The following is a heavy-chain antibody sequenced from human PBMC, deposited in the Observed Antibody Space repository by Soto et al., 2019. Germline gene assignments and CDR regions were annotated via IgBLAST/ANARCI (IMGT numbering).Heavy chain of an antibody. CDR1: GFSFSTYA. D-gene: IGHD2-21*01. J-gene: IGHJ4*02. CDR3: AKDGSLCGGGGNCFYFFDF. V-gene: IGHV3-23*01. CDR2: IRGTGDGT. Sequence: EVQLLESGGDSVQPGGSLRLSCAASGFSFSTYAMTWVRQAPGKGLEWVSAIRGTGDGTYYAESVTGRFTISRDNSKSTLYLQMNNLRADDTAVYYCAKDGSLCGGGGNCFYFFDFWGQGTLVTVSS.